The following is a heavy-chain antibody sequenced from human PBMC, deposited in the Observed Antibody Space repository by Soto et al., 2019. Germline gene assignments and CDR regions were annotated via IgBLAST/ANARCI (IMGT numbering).Heavy chain of an antibody. CDR1: RYSLASYY. CDR2: INPSGGNT. CDR3: ARDAPPRREDDTYSGEGIVLDV. Sequence: SSAKLSCKASRYSLASYYMHWVRPAPAQGLEWMGIINPSGGNTSYAQTFKGRVTMTRDTSTSTVYMELTSLRSEDTAVYSWARDAPPRREDDTYSGEGIVLDVW. D-gene: IGHD2-15*01. J-gene: IGHJ6*01. V-gene: IGHV1-46*01.